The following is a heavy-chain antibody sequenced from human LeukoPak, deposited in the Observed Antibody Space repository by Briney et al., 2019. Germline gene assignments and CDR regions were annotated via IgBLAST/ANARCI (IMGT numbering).Heavy chain of an antibody. D-gene: IGHD3-22*01. V-gene: IGHV4-34*01. Sequence: SETLSLTCAVYGGSFSGYYWSWIRQPPGKGLEWIGEINHSGSTNYNPSLKSRVTISVDTSKNQFSLKLSSLTAADTAVYYCARGFYYDSSGYPMDVWGQGTTVTVSS. J-gene: IGHJ6*02. CDR1: GGSFSGYY. CDR2: INHSGST. CDR3: ARGFYYDSSGYPMDV.